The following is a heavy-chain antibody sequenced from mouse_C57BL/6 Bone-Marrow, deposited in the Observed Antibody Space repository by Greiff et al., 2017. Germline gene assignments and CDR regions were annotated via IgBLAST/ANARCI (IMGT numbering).Heavy chain of an antibody. J-gene: IGHJ3*01. CDR2: IYPRSGNT. D-gene: IGHD2-3*01. Sequence: VQLQQSGAELARPGASVKLSCKASGYTFTSYGISWVKQRPGQGLEWIGEIYPRSGNTYYNEKFKGKATLTADKSSSTAYMELRRLTSEDAAVYFCSRSDVYYGFAYWGQGTLVTVSA. V-gene: IGHV1-81*01. CDR1: GYTFTSYG. CDR3: SRSDVYYGFAY.